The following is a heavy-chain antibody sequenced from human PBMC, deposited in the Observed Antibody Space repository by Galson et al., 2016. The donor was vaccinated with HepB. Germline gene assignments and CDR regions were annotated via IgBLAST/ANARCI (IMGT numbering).Heavy chain of an antibody. CDR2: ISYDGSNK. V-gene: IGHV3-30*18. Sequence: SLRLSCAASGFIFNSYGMHWVRQAPGKGLEWVAVISYDGSNKYYADSVKGRFTISRDNSKNTLYLQMNSLRAEDTALYYCAKDHGYFGSGSHHYWGQGTLVTGSS. CDR3: AKDHGYFGSGSHHY. CDR1: GFIFNSYG. D-gene: IGHD3-10*01. J-gene: IGHJ4*02.